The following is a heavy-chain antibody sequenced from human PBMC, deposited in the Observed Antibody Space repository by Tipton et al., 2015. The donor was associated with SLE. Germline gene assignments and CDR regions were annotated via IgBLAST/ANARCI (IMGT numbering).Heavy chain of an antibody. CDR3: AGEGITIFGVFQR. D-gene: IGHD3-3*01. CDR1: GGSISSGGYF. CDR2: IYTSGTT. Sequence: LRLSCTVSGGSISSGGYFWSWIRHLPGKGLEWIGYIYTSGTTSYNPSRKSRVTISLDKSKNQFSLKLTSVAAADTAVYFCAGEGITIFGVFQRWGQGTQVSVFS. J-gene: IGHJ4*02. V-gene: IGHV4-31*03.